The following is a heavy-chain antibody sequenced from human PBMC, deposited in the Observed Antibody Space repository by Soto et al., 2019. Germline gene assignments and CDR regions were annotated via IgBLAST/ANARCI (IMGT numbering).Heavy chain of an antibody. CDR1: GGTFSSYA. J-gene: IGHJ4*01. CDR2: IIPIFGTA. V-gene: IGHV1-69*12. Sequence: QVQLVQSGAEVKKPGSSVKVSCKASGGTFSSYAISWVRQAPGQGLEWTGGIIPIFGTANYAQKFQGRVTLTEDESTSTDYKELSSLRSEDTAVYYCARDQDYGGNDYWGHGTLVTDSS. CDR3: ARDQDYGGNDY. D-gene: IGHD4-17*01.